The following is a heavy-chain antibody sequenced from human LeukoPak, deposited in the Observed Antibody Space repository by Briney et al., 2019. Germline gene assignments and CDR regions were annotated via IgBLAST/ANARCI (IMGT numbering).Heavy chain of an antibody. J-gene: IGHJ5*02. CDR3: ARARFGSGSRTPNWFDP. D-gene: IGHD3-10*01. CDR1: GYTFTGYY. V-gene: IGHV1-2*02. Sequence: GASVKVSCKASGYTFTGYYMHWVRQAPGQGLEWMGWINPNSGGTNYAQKFQGRVTMTRDTSISTAYMELSRLRSDDTAVYYCARARFGSGSRTPNWFDPWGQGTLVTVSS. CDR2: INPNSGGT.